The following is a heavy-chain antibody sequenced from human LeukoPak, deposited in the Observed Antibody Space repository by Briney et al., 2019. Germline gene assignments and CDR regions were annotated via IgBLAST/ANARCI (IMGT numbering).Heavy chain of an antibody. J-gene: IGHJ4*02. V-gene: IGHV1-2*02. CDR2: INPNSGGT. CDR3: ARVGIYYDSSGPAGY. Sequence: ASVKVSCKASENTFTGYYMHWVRQAPGQGLEWMGWINPNSGGTNYAQKFQGRVTMTRDTSISTAYMELSRLRSDDTAVYYCARVGIYYDSSGPAGYWGQGTLVTVSS. CDR1: ENTFTGYY. D-gene: IGHD3-22*01.